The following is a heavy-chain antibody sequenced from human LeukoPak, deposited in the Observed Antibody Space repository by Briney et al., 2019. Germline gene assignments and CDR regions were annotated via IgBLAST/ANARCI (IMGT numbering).Heavy chain of an antibody. D-gene: IGHD3-10*01. Sequence: PGGSLRLSCAASGFTFSSYAMSWVRQAPGKGLEWVSVIYSGGSTYYADSVKGRFTISRDNSKNTLYLQMNSLRAEDTAVYYCARVGVRRGYYYGMDVWGQGTTVTVSS. CDR1: GFTFSSYA. CDR3: ARVGVRRGYYYGMDV. V-gene: IGHV3-53*01. CDR2: IYSGGST. J-gene: IGHJ6*02.